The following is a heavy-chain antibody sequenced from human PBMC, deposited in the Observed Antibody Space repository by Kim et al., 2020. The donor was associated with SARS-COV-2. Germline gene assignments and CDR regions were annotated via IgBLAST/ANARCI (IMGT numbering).Heavy chain of an antibody. CDR1: GFTFSSYS. J-gene: IGHJ6*02. D-gene: IGHD2-15*01. Sequence: GGSLRLSCAASGFTFSSYSMNWVRQAPGKGLEWVSSISSSSSYIYYADSVKGRFTISRDNAKNSLYLQMNSLRAEDTAVYYCARDLCSGGSCYYNLIYYYYYGMDVWGQGTTVTVSS. V-gene: IGHV3-21*01. CDR3: ARDLCSGGSCYYNLIYYYYYGMDV. CDR2: ISSSSSYI.